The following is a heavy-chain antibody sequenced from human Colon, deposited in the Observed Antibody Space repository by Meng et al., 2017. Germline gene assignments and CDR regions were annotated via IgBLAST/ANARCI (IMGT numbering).Heavy chain of an antibody. V-gene: IGHV3-23*01. CDR1: GFTFSNYA. D-gene: IGHD2-15*01. CDR3: AKGRWGYCSGGSCYPEI. J-gene: IGHJ1*01. CDR2: IVGSTGISGST. Sequence: GGSLRPSCAASGFTFSNYAMSWVRQAPGKGLEWVSAIVGSTGISGSTYYADSVKGRFTISRDNSKNTLYLQMNSLRAEDTAIYYCAKGRWGYCSGGSCYPEIWGQGTLVTVSS.